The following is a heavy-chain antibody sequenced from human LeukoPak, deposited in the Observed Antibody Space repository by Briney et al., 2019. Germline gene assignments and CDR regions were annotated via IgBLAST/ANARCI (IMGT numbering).Heavy chain of an antibody. J-gene: IGHJ4*02. V-gene: IGHV4-39*01. CDR3: ARGIVVPAAEYYFDY. CDR2: IYYSGST. D-gene: IGHD2-2*01. CDR1: GGSISSSSYY. Sequence: PSETLSLTCTVSGGSISSSSYYWGWIRQPPGKGLEWIGSIYYSGSTYYNPSLKSRVTISVDTSKNQFSLKLSSVTAADTAVYYCARGIVVPAAEYYFDYWGQGTLVTVSS.